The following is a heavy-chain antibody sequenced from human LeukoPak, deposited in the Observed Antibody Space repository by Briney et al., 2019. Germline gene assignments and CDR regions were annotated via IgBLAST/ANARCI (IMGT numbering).Heavy chain of an antibody. Sequence: SETLSLTCTVSGGSINSYYWSWIRQPPGKGLEWIGYIYYSGSTNYNPSLKSRVTISVDTSKNQFSLKLSSVTAADTAVYYCARGMRVWGSYRFPPPFDYWGQGTLVTVSS. CDR1: GGSINSYY. CDR2: IYYSGST. J-gene: IGHJ4*02. V-gene: IGHV4-59*12. D-gene: IGHD3-16*02. CDR3: ARGMRVWGSYRFPPPFDY.